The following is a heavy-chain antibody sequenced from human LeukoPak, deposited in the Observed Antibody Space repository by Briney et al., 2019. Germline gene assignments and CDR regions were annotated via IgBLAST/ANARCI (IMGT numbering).Heavy chain of an antibody. CDR1: GGSFSGYY. CDR3: ARGFRTGTTWFDP. J-gene: IGHJ5*02. CDR2: INHSGST. D-gene: IGHD1-7*01. V-gene: IGHV4-34*01. Sequence: SETLSLTCAVYGGSFSGYYWSWIRQPPGKGLEWIGEINHSGSTNYNPSLKSRVTISVDTSKNQFSLKLSSVTAADTAVYYCARGFRTGTTWFDPWGQGTLVTVSS.